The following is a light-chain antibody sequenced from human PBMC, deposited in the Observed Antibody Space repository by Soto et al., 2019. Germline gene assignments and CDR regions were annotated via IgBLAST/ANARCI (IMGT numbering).Light chain of an antibody. V-gene: IGLV2-23*01. Sequence: QSALTQPASVSGSPGQSITISCTGTSSDVGSYNLVSWYQQHPGKAPKLMIYEGSKRPSGVSTRFSGSKSGNTASLTISGLQAEDEADYYCLSYAGSVVFGGGTKLTVL. CDR3: LSYAGSVV. CDR2: EGS. CDR1: SSDVGSYNL. J-gene: IGLJ2*01.